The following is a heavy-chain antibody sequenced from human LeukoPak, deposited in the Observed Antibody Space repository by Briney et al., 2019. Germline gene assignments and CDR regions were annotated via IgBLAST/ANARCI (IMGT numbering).Heavy chain of an antibody. CDR3: ARGEDIVVVPAAYYYGMDV. J-gene: IGHJ6*04. V-gene: IGHV3-21*01. CDR1: GFTFSSYS. Sequence: GGSLRLSRAASGFTFSSYSMNWVRQAPGKGLEWVSSISSSSSYIYYADSVKGRFTISRDNAKNSLYLQMNSLRAEDTAVYYCARGEDIVVVPAAYYYGMDVWGKGTTVTVSS. CDR2: ISSSSSYI. D-gene: IGHD2-2*01.